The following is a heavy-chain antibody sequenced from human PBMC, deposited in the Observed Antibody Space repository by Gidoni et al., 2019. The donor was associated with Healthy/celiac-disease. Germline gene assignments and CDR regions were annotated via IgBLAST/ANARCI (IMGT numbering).Heavy chain of an antibody. D-gene: IGHD2-2*02. CDR1: GFTFSNAW. Sequence: EVQLVESGGGLVKPGGSLRLSCAAYGFTFSNAWVSGVRQAPGKGLEWVGRIKSKTDGGTTDYAAPVKGRFTISRDDSKNTLYLQMNSLKTEDTAVYYCTTEEVVPAAILDYWGQGTLVTVSS. V-gene: IGHV3-15*01. CDR2: IKSKTDGGTT. J-gene: IGHJ4*02. CDR3: TTEEVVPAAILDY.